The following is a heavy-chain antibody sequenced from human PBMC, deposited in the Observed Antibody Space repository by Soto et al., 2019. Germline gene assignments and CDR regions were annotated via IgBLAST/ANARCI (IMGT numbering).Heavy chain of an antibody. V-gene: IGHV4-30-2*01. CDR3: XXTPDX. CDR2: IYHSGST. Sequence: QLQLQESGSGLVKPSQSLSLTCAVSGGSISSGGYSWSWIRQPPGKGLEWIGYIYHSGSTYYNPSLKSRVTISVDRSXNQXSLKLXSVTXXXXXXXXXXXTPDXWGQGTMVTVSS. CDR1: GGSISSGGYS. J-gene: IGHJ3*01.